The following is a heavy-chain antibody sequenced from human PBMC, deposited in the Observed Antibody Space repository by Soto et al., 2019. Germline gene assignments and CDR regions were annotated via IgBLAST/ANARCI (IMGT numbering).Heavy chain of an antibody. J-gene: IGHJ6*02. Sequence: GGSLRLSCAASGFSFRNAWMSWVRQAPGKGLEWVGHIKSQGDGGTRDYAAPVKGRFTISRDDSKNTLFLQMNSLKNEDTAAYFCTTDLQAYCDGTTCYAGNYYYDDMDVWGQGTTVTVSS. D-gene: IGHD2-2*01. CDR2: IKSQGDGGTR. CDR1: GFSFRNAW. V-gene: IGHV3-15*01. CDR3: TTDLQAYCDGTTCYAGNYYYDDMDV.